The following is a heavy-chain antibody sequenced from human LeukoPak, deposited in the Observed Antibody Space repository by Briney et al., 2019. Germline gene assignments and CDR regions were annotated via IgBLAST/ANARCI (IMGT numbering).Heavy chain of an antibody. CDR3: AKAFYGGNSGYSDY. CDR1: GFTFSSYG. V-gene: IGHV3-30*18. CDR2: ISYDGSNK. D-gene: IGHD4-23*01. J-gene: IGHJ4*02. Sequence: PGGSLRLSCAASGFTFSSYGMHWVRQAPGKGLEWVAVISYDGSNKYYADSVKGRFTICRDNSKKTLYLQMNSLRAEDTAVYYCAKAFYGGNSGYSDYWGQGTLVTVSS.